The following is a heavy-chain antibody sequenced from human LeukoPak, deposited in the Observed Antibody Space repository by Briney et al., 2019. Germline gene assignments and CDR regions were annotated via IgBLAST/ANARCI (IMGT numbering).Heavy chain of an antibody. CDR2: IYYRGSA. Sequence: PSETLSLTCTVSGGSVSNGNYYWSWLRQPPGKALEWIGYIYYRGSANYNPSLEGRVTISVDTSKNQFSVKLSSVTAADTAVYYCARSQNYYGSGDYWSQGTLVTVSS. V-gene: IGHV4-61*01. CDR3: ARSQNYYGSGDY. CDR1: GGSVSNGNYY. J-gene: IGHJ4*02. D-gene: IGHD3-10*01.